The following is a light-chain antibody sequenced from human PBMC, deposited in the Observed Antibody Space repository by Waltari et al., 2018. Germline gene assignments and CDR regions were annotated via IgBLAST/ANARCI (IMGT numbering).Light chain of an antibody. CDR3: CSYAGSTTSVV. J-gene: IGLJ3*02. CDR1: SSDVGGYKY. V-gene: IGLV2-23*02. Sequence: QSALTQPASVSGSPGQSITISCTGTSSDVGGYKYVSWYQQHPGKAPKLMIYNVSKRPSGVSNRFSGSKFGNTASLTISGLQAEDEADYYCCSYAGSTTSVVFGGGTKVTVL. CDR2: NVS.